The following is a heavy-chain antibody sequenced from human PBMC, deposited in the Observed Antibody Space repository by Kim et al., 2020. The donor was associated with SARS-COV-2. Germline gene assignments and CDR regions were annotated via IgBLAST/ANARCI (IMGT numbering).Heavy chain of an antibody. J-gene: IGHJ6*01. D-gene: IGHD6-13*01. CDR2: IGTAGDT. CDR1: GFTFSSYD. Sequence: GGSLRLSCAASGFTFSSYDMHWVRQAPGKGLEWVSAIGTAGDTYYPGSVKGRFTISRENAKNSLYLQMNSLRAGDTAVDYCARSGPIAAAGTMDYYYGM. CDR3: ARSGPIAAAGTMDYYYGM. V-gene: IGHV3-13*01.